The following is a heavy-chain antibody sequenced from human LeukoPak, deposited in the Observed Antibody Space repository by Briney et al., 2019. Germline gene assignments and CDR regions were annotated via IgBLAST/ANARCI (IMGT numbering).Heavy chain of an antibody. J-gene: IGHJ3*02. V-gene: IGHV3-64*01. Sequence: PGGSLRLSCAASGFTFLSYSMHWVRQGPGKGLEYVSAISSDGTSTYYASSMKGRISISRDNSKNTLYLQMGSLRVEDMAVYYCARGGGSYQGDAFDIWDHGTVVTVSS. CDR1: GFTFLSYS. CDR2: ISSDGTST. CDR3: ARGGGSYQGDAFDI. D-gene: IGHD1-26*01.